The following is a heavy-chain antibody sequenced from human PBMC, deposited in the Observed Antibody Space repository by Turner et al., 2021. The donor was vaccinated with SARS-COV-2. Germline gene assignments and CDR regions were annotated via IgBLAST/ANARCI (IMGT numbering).Heavy chain of an antibody. J-gene: IGHJ4*02. Sequence: QVQLQESGPGLVKPSETLSLTCTVSGGSISSYYWSWIRQPPGKGLEWIGYIDYSGSTNYNPSLKSRVTISVDTAKNQFSLKLSSVTAADTAVYYCASYYYDSSGYHYAFDYWGQGTLVTVSS. CDR3: ASYYYDSSGYHYAFDY. CDR2: IDYSGST. V-gene: IGHV4-59*01. CDR1: GGSISSYY. D-gene: IGHD3-22*01.